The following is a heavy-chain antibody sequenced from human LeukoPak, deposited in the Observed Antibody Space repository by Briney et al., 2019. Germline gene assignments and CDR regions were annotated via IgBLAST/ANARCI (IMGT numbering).Heavy chain of an antibody. CDR2: IYTSGST. CDR3: ARVKVIVGVTGPLSDY. CDR1: GGSISSYY. Sequence: SETLSLTCTVSGGSISSYYWSWIRQPAGKGLEWIGRIYTSGSTNYNPSLKSRVTMSVDTSKNQFSLKLSSVTAADTAVYYCARVKVIVGVTGPLSDYWGQGTLVTVSS. V-gene: IGHV4-4*07. J-gene: IGHJ4*02. D-gene: IGHD2-21*02.